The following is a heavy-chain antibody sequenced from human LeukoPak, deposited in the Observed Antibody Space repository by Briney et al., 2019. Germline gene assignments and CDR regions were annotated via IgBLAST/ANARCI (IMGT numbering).Heavy chain of an antibody. CDR3: ARDGDSHGWHGRWLNWFDP. V-gene: IGHV4-39*07. D-gene: IGHD2-15*01. Sequence: SETLSLTRSVSGGSISSSSYYWGWIRQPPGNGLEWLGSIYYSGSISYNPSLKSRVTISIDKSKNQFSLRLNSVTAADTALYYCARDGDSHGWHGRWLNWFDPWGQGILVTVSS. CDR2: IYYSGSI. CDR1: GGSISSSSYY. J-gene: IGHJ5*02.